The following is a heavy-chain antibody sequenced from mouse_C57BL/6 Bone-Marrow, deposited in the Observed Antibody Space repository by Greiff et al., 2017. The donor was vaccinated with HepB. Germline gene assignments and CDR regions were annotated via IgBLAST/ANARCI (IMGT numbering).Heavy chain of an antibody. J-gene: IGHJ3*01. CDR1: GFTFSSYA. CDR2: ISDGGSYT. Sequence: EVQGVESGGGLVKPGGSLKLSCAASGFTFSSYAMSWVRQTPEKRLEWVATISDGGSYTYYPDNVKGRFTISRDNAKNNLYLQMSHLKSEDTAMYYCASLLLRYRAWFAYWGQGTLVTVSA. D-gene: IGHD1-1*01. CDR3: ASLLLRYRAWFAY. V-gene: IGHV5-4*01.